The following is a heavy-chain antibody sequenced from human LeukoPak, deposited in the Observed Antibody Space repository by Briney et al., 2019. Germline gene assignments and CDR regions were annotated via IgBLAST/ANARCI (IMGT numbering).Heavy chain of an antibody. D-gene: IGHD3-22*01. CDR3: ARGDSSASYYLEY. J-gene: IGHJ4*02. CDR2: INLSGSTI. Sequence: PGGSLRLSCATSGFTFGDFGVSWVRQAPGKGLEWVSGINLSGSTISYADSVRGRFTIFRDNAKNSLYLQMNPLSAEDAAFYYCARGDSSASYYLEYWGQGTLVTVSS. V-gene: IGHV3-20*04. CDR1: GFTFGDFG.